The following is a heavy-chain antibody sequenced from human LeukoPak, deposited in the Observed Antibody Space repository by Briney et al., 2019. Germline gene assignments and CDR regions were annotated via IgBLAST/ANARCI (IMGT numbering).Heavy chain of an antibody. CDR2: IASDGSST. V-gene: IGHV3-74*01. CDR3: ASALYDYAERGY. CDR1: GFTFSSYW. Sequence: GGSLRLSCAASGFTFSSYWMNWVRQAPGKGLVWVSRIASDGSSTTYADSVKGRFSISRDNAKNTLYLQMNSLRAEDTAVYYCASALYDYAERGYWGQGTLVTVSS. J-gene: IGHJ4*02. D-gene: IGHD3-16*01.